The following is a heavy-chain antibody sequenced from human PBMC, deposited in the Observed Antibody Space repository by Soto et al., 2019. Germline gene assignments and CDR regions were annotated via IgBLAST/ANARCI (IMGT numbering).Heavy chain of an antibody. D-gene: IGHD3-16*01. CDR3: AGDLYVWAQGIYYYYGMDV. V-gene: IGHV3-21*01. CDR1: GFTFSSYS. Sequence: PGGSLRLSCAASGFTFSSYSMNWVRQAPGKGLEWVSSISSSSSYIYYADSVKGRFTISGDNAKNSLYLQMNSLRAEDTAVYYCAGDLYVWAQGIYYYYGMDVWGQGTTVTVSS. CDR2: ISSSSSYI. J-gene: IGHJ6*02.